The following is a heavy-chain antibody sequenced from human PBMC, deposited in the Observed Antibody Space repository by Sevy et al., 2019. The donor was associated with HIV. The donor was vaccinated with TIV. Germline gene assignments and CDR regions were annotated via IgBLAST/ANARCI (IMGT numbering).Heavy chain of an antibody. CDR3: AREKGYYDNSGYQRYDAFDI. V-gene: IGHV1-2*04. Sequence: ASVKVSCRAFGYTFTGYYMHWVRQAPGQGLEWMGWINPNSGDTNYAQKFQDWVTMTRDTSIRTAFMEVGRLRSDDTAVYYCAREKGYYDNSGYQRYDAFDIWGQGTMVTVSS. J-gene: IGHJ3*02. D-gene: IGHD3-22*01. CDR1: GYTFTGYY. CDR2: INPNSGDT.